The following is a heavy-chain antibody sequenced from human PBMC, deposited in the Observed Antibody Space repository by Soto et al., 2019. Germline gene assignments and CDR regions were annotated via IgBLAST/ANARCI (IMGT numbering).Heavy chain of an antibody. V-gene: IGHV5-51*01. Sequence: LGESLKISCKGSGYNYPSYWIARVRQTPGQGLEWMGIIYPGDSHTTYSPSFQGLVTISADKSINTAYLQWRSLKASDTAMYFCVTSSLRTFDYWGQGTLVTVAS. CDR1: GYNYPSYW. J-gene: IGHJ4*02. CDR2: IYPGDSHT. CDR3: VTSSLRTFDY.